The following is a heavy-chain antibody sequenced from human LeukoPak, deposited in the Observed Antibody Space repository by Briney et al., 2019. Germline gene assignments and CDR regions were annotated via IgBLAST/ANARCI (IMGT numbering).Heavy chain of an antibody. Sequence: ASVKVSCKASGYTFTDYYLHWVRQAPGQGFEWMGWINPNSDDTNYPQKFQGRVTMTRDTSINTAHMEMSRLRSDDTAVYYCARANFLYCSSTTCLFDYWGQGTLVTVSS. CDR3: ARANFLYCSSTTCLFDY. D-gene: IGHD2-2*01. J-gene: IGHJ4*02. V-gene: IGHV1-2*02. CDR2: INPNSDDT. CDR1: GYTFTDYY.